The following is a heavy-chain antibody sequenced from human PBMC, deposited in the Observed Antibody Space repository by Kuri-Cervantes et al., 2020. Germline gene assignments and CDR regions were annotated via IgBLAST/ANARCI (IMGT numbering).Heavy chain of an antibody. CDR3: ARVNGDYVLNY. J-gene: IGHJ4*02. CDR2: IYYSGST. CDR1: GGSISSYY. Sequence: SETLSLTCTVSGGSISSYYWSWIRQPPGKGLEWNGYIYYSGSTNYNPSLKSRVTISVDTSKNQFSLKLSSVTAADTAVYYCARVNGDYVLNYWGQGTLVTVSS. V-gene: IGHV4-59*01. D-gene: IGHD4-17*01.